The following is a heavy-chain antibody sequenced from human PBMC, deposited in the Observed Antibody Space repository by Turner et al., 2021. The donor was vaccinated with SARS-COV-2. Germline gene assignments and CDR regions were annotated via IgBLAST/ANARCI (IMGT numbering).Heavy chain of an antibody. D-gene: IGHD3-10*01. CDR1: GFPFSSYW. CDR3: ARDHIGVYYAMDV. Sequence: FQLVASGGGFVDPGGSVSLSLPPSGFPFSSYWMHWVRQAPGKELVWVSRINSDGSGTSYADSVEGRCTISRDNAKNTLYLQMNSLRAKDTAVYYCARDHIGVYYAMDVWGQGTTVTVSS. CDR2: INSDGSGT. J-gene: IGHJ6*02. V-gene: IGHV3-74*01.